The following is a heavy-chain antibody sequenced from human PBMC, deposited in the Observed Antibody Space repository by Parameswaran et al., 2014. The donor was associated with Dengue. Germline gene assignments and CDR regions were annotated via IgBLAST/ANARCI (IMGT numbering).Heavy chain of an antibody. J-gene: IGHJ4*02. Sequence: WIRQPPGKGLERVSTISGSGDSTYYADSVKGRFTISRDKSKNTLYLQMNSLRAEDTAVYYCAKDGYKGALEQIDYWGQGTLVTVSS. D-gene: IGHD5-18*01. V-gene: IGHV3-23*01. CDR2: ISGSGDST. CDR3: AKDGYKGALEQIDY.